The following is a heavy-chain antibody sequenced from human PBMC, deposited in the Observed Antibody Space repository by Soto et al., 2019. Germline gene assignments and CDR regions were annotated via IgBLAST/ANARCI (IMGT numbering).Heavy chain of an antibody. CDR1: GFTVSSNY. Sequence: LRLSCAVSGFTVSSNYRNWVPQAPGKGLEWVSFIYSGGNTYYADSVKGRFTISRDNSKNMLYLQMNSLRVEDTAVYYCAREVRVRGFAFDIWGQGTMVTVSS. J-gene: IGHJ3*02. V-gene: IGHV3-66*01. CDR3: AREVRVRGFAFDI. CDR2: IYSGGNT. D-gene: IGHD3-3*01.